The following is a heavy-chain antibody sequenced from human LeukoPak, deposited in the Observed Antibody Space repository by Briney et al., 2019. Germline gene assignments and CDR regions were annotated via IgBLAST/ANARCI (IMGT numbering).Heavy chain of an antibody. J-gene: IGHJ6*03. CDR1: GFIFSNAW. CDR2: IKSKNDGGTI. V-gene: IGHV3-15*01. D-gene: IGHD2-15*01. CDR3: TSPGVGAADVYHYHYKDV. Sequence: GGSLRLSCAASGFIFSNAWMSWVRQAPGKGLEWVGRIKSKNDGGTIDYAAPVKGRFTISRDDSKKTLYLKMNTLKTKDTPAHYCTSPGVGAADVYHYHYKDVWGKGTTVTVSS.